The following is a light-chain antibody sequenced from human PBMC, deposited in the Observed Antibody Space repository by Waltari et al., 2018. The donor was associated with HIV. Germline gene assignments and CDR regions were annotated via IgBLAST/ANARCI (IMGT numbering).Light chain of an antibody. CDR3: QQFYRLPIT. V-gene: IGKV1-33*01. Sequence: DIQMTQSPSSLSASVGDRVSITCQASDDIIFYLNWFQQKPGTAPKLLIYDASHLETGVSSRFTANGSETDFTFTITTLQAEDVGTYYCQQFYRLPITFGQGTRRDIK. CDR1: DDIIFY. J-gene: IGKJ5*01. CDR2: DAS.